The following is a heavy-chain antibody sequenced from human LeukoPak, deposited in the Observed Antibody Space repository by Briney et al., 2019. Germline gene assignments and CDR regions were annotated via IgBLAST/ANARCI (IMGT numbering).Heavy chain of an antibody. D-gene: IGHD4-17*01. Sequence: PGGSLRLSCAASGFTFSNYAMSWVRQAPGKGLEWVSAISGGGGSTYYADSVKGRFTISRDNSKNTLDLQMNTLRAEDTAVYYCAKAFYYGDYLGTKYYNAMDVWGRGTTVTVSS. CDR3: AKAFYYGDYLGTKYYNAMDV. CDR2: ISGGGGST. CDR1: GFTFSNYA. V-gene: IGHV3-23*01. J-gene: IGHJ6*02.